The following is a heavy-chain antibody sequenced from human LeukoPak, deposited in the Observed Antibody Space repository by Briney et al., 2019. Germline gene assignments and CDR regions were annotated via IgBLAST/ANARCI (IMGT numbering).Heavy chain of an antibody. CDR1: GFTFSSYA. Sequence: GRSLRLSCAASGFTFSSYAMHWVRQAPGKGLKWVAVISYDESNKYYADSVKGRFTISRDNSKNTLYLQMNSLRAEDTAVYYCARDGSGFRGYCSSTSCSFDYWGQGTLVTVSS. CDR2: ISYDESNK. D-gene: IGHD2-2*01. CDR3: ARDGSGFRGYCSSTSCSFDY. V-gene: IGHV3-30*04. J-gene: IGHJ4*02.